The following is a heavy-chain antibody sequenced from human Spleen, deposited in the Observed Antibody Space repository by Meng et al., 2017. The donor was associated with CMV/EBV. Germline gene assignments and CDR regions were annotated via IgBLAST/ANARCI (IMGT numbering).Heavy chain of an antibody. CDR1: NYTFTSNA. CDR2: IHPNTGVT. CDR3: ARDDNWGPDY. Sequence: ASVKVSCKASNYTFTSNAISWVRQAPGQGLEWMGWIHPNTGVTNYAQNFQGRVTMTRDTSIRTLYMELSGLRSDDTAMYYCARDDNWGPDYWGQGTLVTVSS. V-gene: IGHV1-2*02. J-gene: IGHJ4*02. D-gene: IGHD7-27*01.